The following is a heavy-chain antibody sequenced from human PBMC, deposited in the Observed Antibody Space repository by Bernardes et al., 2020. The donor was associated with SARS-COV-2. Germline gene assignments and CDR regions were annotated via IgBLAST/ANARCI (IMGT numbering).Heavy chain of an antibody. D-gene: IGHD6-19*01. CDR3: ARLIAVTGMSDYFDS. J-gene: IGHJ4*02. V-gene: IGHV4-59*08. CDR2: IYYSRSS. Sequence: SETLSLTCTVSGGSVSSSYWGWIRQPPGKGLEWIGYIYYSRSSNYNPSLKSRVTISVDTSKNQFSLKLSSVTAADTAVYYCARLIAVTGMSDYFDSWGQGTLVTVSS. CDR1: GGSVSSSY.